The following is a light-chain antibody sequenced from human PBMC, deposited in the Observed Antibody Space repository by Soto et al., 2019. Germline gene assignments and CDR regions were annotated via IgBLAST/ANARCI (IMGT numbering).Light chain of an antibody. Sequence: DIQMTQSPSTRSASLGERVTITCRASQSISGWLAWYQQKPGKAPKLLIYDASSLESGVPSRFRGSGSGTEFTLTISSLQPDDFATYYCQQYNSYPYTFGQGTKLEIK. CDR1: QSISGW. CDR3: QQYNSYPYT. V-gene: IGKV1-5*01. CDR2: DAS. J-gene: IGKJ2*01.